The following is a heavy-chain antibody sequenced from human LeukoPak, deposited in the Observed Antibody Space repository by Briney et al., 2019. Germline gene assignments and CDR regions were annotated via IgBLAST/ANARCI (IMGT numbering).Heavy chain of an antibody. CDR1: GFTFGDYA. CDR3: TREGGYFGSGSYSALHDAFDI. D-gene: IGHD3-10*01. CDR2: IRSKAYGGTT. Sequence: GRSLRLSCTASGFTFGDYAMSWFRQAPGKGLEGVGFIRSKAYGGTTEYAASVKGRFTISRDDSKSIAYLQMNSLKTEDTAVYYCTREGGYFGSGSYSALHDAFDIWGQGTMVTVSS. J-gene: IGHJ3*02. V-gene: IGHV3-49*03.